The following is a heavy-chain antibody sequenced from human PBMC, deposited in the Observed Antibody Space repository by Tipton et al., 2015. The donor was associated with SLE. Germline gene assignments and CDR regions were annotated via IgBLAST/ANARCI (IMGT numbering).Heavy chain of an antibody. CDR2: MSDSGST. Sequence: QLVQSGAEVKPSETLSLNCIVSGDSVRSYYWGWIRQHPGKGLQWIGYMSDSGSTNYNPSLRSRVTTSLDTSKNHFSLRLNSVTDADTALYYCARAGGRKSGYDFAFDIWGHGTMVNVSS. V-gene: IGHV4-59*02. CDR3: ARAGGRKSGYDFAFDI. J-gene: IGHJ3*02. D-gene: IGHD5-12*01. CDR1: GDSVRSYY.